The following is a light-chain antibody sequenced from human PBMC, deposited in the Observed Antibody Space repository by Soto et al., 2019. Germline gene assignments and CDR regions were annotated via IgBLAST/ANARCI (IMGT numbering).Light chain of an antibody. Sequence: EIVLTQSPGTLSLSPGERATLSCRASQSISSNYLAWYQQTPGQAPRILIYGASHRATGIRDRFSGSGSGTDFTLTISRLEPEDFAVYYCQQFGGSPPITFGQGTRLDIK. CDR2: GAS. J-gene: IGKJ5*01. CDR3: QQFGGSPPIT. CDR1: QSISSNY. V-gene: IGKV3-20*01.